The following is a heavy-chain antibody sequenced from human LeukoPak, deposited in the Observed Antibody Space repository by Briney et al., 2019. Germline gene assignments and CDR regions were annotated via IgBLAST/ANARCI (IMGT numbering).Heavy chain of an antibody. D-gene: IGHD6-19*01. V-gene: IGHV1-8*02. Sequence: ASVKVSCKASGYTFTSYDINWVRQATGQGLEWMGWMNPNSGNTGYAQKFQGRVTMTRNTSISTAYMELSSLRSEDTAVYYCARGRSGYSSGWYVRWYFDLWGRGTLVTVSS. J-gene: IGHJ2*01. CDR2: MNPNSGNT. CDR1: GYTFTSYD. CDR3: ARGRSGYSSGWYVRWYFDL.